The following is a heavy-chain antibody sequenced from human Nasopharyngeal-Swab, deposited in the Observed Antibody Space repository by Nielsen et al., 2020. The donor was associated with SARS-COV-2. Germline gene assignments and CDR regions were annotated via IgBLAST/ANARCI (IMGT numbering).Heavy chain of an antibody. CDR2: VNHNGSP. V-gene: IGHV4-34*01. CDR3: ATYSSGSYFYFDS. CDR1: GEPSSGYY. D-gene: IGHD3-22*01. Sequence: SETLSLTCAIYGEPSSGYYWTWIRQPPGKGLEWIGEVNHNGSPSYNPSLKSRVTISVDTSRNQFALRLTSVTAADTAVYYCATYSSGSYFYFDSWGQGTLVTISS. J-gene: IGHJ4*02.